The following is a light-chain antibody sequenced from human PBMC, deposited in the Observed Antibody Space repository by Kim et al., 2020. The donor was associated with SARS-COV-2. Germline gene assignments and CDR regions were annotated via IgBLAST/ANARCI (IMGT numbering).Light chain of an antibody. Sequence: SYELTQPPSVSVSPGQTARITCSGDALPKQYAYWYQQKPGQAPVLVIYKDSERPSGIPEQFSGSSSGTTVTLTISGVQAEDEADYYCQSADSSGTWVFGGGTQLTVL. CDR1: ALPKQY. CDR3: QSADSSGTWV. J-gene: IGLJ3*02. V-gene: IGLV3-25*03. CDR2: KDS.